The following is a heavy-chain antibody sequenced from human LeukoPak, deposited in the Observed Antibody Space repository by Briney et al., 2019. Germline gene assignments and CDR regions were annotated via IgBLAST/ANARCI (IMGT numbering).Heavy chain of an antibody. CDR3: ARVADSSSHWYFDL. J-gene: IGHJ2*01. V-gene: IGHV1-18*01. Sequence: ASVKVSCKASGYTLTSYGISWVRQAPGQGLEWMGWISAYNGNTNYAQKLQGRVTMTTDTSTSTAYMELRSLRSDDTAVYYCARVADSSSHWYFDLWGRGTLVTVSS. D-gene: IGHD6-13*01. CDR2: ISAYNGNT. CDR1: GYTLTSYG.